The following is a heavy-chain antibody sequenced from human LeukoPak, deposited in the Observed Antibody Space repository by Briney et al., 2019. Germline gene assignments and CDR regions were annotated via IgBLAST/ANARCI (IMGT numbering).Heavy chain of an antibody. J-gene: IGHJ4*02. CDR3: AKDPGLLWFGEYYFDY. CDR1: VFTYRSYG. V-gene: IGHV3-30*02. CDR2: IRYDGSNK. Sequence: GGSLRLPCAFSVFTYRSYGMHCVRQPPSKGLEWVAFIRYDGSNKYYADCLKRRFTISRDNSKNTLYLQMNSLRAEDTAVYYCAKDPGLLWFGEYYFDYWGQGTLVTVSS. D-gene: IGHD3-10*01.